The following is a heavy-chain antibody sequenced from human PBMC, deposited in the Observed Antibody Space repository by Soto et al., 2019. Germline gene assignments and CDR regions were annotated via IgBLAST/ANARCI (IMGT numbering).Heavy chain of an antibody. CDR2: IYYSGST. CDR3: AREGLTGTIGLYYYYGMDV. Sequence: QVQLQESGPGLVKPSETLSLTCTVSGGSISSYYWSWIRQPPGKGLEWIGYIYYSGSTNYNPSLKSRVTISVDTSKNQFSLKLSSETAVDTAVYYCAREGLTGTIGLYYYYGMDVWGQGTTVTVSS. CDR1: GGSISSYY. J-gene: IGHJ6*02. D-gene: IGHD1-7*01. V-gene: IGHV4-59*01.